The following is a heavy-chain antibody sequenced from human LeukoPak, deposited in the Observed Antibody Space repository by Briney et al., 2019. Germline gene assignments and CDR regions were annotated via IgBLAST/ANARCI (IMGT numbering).Heavy chain of an antibody. J-gene: IGHJ4*02. CDR3: ASASLSALGFDY. Sequence: SETLSLTCTVSGGSISSYYWSWIRQPPGKGLEWTGYIYHSGSTNYNPSLKSRVTISVDTSKNQFSLKLSSVTAADTAVYYCASASLSALGFDYWGQGTLVTVSS. V-gene: IGHV4-59*01. CDR1: GGSISSYY. CDR2: IYHSGST. D-gene: IGHD7-27*01.